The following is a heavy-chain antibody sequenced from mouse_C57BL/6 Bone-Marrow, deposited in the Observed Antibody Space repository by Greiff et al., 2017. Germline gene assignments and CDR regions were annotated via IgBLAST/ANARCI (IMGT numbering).Heavy chain of an antibody. J-gene: IGHJ3*01. CDR1: GFTFSDFY. Sequence: EVKVVESGGGLVQSGRSLRLSCATSGFTFSDFYMEWVRQAPGKGLEWIAASRNKANDYTTEYSASVKGRFIVSRDTSQSILYLQMKALRAEDTAIYYCARDAGLGAWFAYWGQGTLVTVSA. V-gene: IGHV7-1*01. CDR2: SRNKANDYTT. D-gene: IGHD3-3*01. CDR3: ARDAGLGAWFAY.